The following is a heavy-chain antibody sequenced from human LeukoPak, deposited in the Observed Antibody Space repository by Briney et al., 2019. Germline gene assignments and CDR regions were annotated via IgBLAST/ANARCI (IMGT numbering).Heavy chain of an antibody. J-gene: IGHJ4*02. CDR3: ARLYCSSTSCYVDY. CDR1: GGSISSYY. CDR2: IYYSGST. D-gene: IGHD2-2*01. V-gene: IGHV4-59*08. Sequence: SGTLSLTCTVSGGSISSYYWSWIRQPPGKGLEWIGYIYYSGSTNYNPSLKSRVTISVDTSKNQFSLKLSSVTAADTAVCYCARLYCSSTSCYVDYWGQGTLVTVSS.